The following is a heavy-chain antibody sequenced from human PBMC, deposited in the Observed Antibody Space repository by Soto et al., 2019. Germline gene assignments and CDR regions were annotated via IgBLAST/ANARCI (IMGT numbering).Heavy chain of an antibody. CDR1: GGSIRSTSYF. Sequence: SETLSLTCTVSGGSIRSTSYFWGWIRQSPGKGLECIGCIHYSGDTYYNPSLKSRVTISVDTSKNHFSLRLSSVTAADTAVYYCARALTASDIAASLPIGNYYMDVWGKGTTVTVSS. CDR2: IHYSGDT. V-gene: IGHV4-39*02. D-gene: IGHD6-6*01. J-gene: IGHJ6*03. CDR3: ARALTASDIAASLPIGNYYMDV.